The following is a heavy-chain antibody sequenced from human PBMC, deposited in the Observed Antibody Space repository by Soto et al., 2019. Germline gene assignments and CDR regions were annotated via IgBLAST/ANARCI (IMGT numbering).Heavy chain of an antibody. CDR2: TYYRSKWYN. V-gene: IGHV6-1*01. CDR1: GDSVSSNSAA. J-gene: IGHJ6*02. CDR3: ARDLQYCGGDCYSAALYYYYGMDV. D-gene: IGHD2-21*02. Sequence: KQSQTLSLTCAISGDSVSSNSAAWNWIRQSPSRGLEWLGRTYYRSKWYNDYAVSVKSRITINPDTSKNQFSLQLNSVTPEDTAVYYCARDLQYCGGDCYSAALYYYYGMDVWGQGTTVTVSS.